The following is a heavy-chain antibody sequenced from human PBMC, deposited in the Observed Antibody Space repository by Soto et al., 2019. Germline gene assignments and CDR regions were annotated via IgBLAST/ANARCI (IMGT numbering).Heavy chain of an antibody. J-gene: IGHJ4*01. V-gene: IGHV3-15*07. Sequence: GGSLRLSCAASGFTFSNAWISWVRQASGKRMEWVGRIKSKTDGGTTDFAAPVKGRFAISRDDSNDMVYLQMNSLKTEDTGIYYCITDSYSTMIGVRFDYWGHGTLVTVSS. CDR1: GFTFSNAW. D-gene: IGHD3-22*01. CDR3: ITDSYSTMIGVRFDY. CDR2: IKSKTDGGTT.